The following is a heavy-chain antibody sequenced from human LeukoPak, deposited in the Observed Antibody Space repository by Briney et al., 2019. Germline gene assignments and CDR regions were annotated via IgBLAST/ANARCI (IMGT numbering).Heavy chain of an antibody. V-gene: IGHV4-59*08. CDR1: GGSISSYY. D-gene: IGHD1-26*01. Sequence: SKTLSLTCTVSGGSISSYYWSWIRQPPGKGLEWIGYIYYSGSTNYNPSLKSRVSISIDTSKNQFSLKLSSVTAADTAVYYCARQNVKVGAPPFDFWGQGTLVTVSS. CDR2: IYYSGST. CDR3: ARQNVKVGAPPFDF. J-gene: IGHJ4*02.